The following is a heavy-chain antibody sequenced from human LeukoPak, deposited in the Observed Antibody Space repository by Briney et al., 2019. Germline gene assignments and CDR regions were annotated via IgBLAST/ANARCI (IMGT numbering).Heavy chain of an antibody. Sequence: GRSLRLSRAASGFTFSSYAMSWVRQAPGKGLEWVANIKQDGSEKYFVDSVKGRFTISRDNAKNSLYLQMNSLRVEDTAVYYCASTLSLDHWGQGTLVTVSS. CDR1: GFTFSSYA. J-gene: IGHJ4*02. CDR2: IKQDGSEK. CDR3: ASTLSLDH. V-gene: IGHV3-7*01.